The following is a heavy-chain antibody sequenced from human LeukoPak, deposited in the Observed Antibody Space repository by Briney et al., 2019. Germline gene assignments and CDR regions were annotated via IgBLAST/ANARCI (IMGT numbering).Heavy chain of an antibody. V-gene: IGHV3-72*01. J-gene: IGHJ4*02. D-gene: IGHD6-25*01. Sequence: GGSLRLSCAASGFAITDHHMDWVRQAPGKGMEWVGRSQTTKPNSCTTEYAASVKGRFTISRDDSKNSLYLQLNSLKTEDTAVYYCVRVVTTSSGRYHFDNWGQGTRVTVSS. CDR2: SQTTKPNSCTT. CDR3: VRVVTTSSGRYHFDN. CDR1: GFAITDHH.